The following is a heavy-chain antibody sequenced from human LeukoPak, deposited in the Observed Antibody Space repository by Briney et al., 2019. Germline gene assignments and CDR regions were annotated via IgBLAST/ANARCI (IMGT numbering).Heavy chain of an antibody. J-gene: IGHJ4*02. CDR3: ARDMDVGFGELVDS. CDR1: GGTFTSHA. Sequence: RASVKVSCKASGGTFTSHAISWVRQAPGQGLEWMGRIIPTLGVTTYAQKLQGRVTITADRSTSTAYMELSSLRSEDTAVYYCARDMDVGFGELVDSWGQGTLVTVSS. CDR2: IIPTLGVT. D-gene: IGHD3-10*01. V-gene: IGHV1-69*04.